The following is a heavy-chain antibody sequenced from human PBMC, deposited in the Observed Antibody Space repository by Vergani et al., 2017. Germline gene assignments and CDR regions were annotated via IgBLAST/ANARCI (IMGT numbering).Heavy chain of an antibody. V-gene: IGHV3-48*04. CDR1: GFTFSSYS. J-gene: IGHJ6*02. CDR2: ISSSSSTI. Sequence: EVQLVESGGGLVQPGGSLRLSCAASGFTFSSYSMNWVRQAPGKGLEWVSYISSSSSTIDYADSVKGRFTISRDNAKNSLYLQMNSLRAEDTAVYYCARDERSGYXSGGSCYGRAYYYYGMDVWGQGTTVTVSS. CDR3: ARDERSGYXSGGSCYGRAYYYYGMDV. D-gene: IGHD2-15*01.